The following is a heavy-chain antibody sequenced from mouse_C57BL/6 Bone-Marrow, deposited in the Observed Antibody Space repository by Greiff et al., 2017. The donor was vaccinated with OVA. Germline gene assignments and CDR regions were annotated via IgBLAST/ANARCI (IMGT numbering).Heavy chain of an antibody. CDR3: AGIYYGNPYALDY. CDR1: GFNIKNTY. Sequence: VQLKESVAELVRPGASVKLSCTASGFNIKNTYMHWVKQRPEQGLEWIGRIDPANGNTKYAPKFQGKATITSDTSSNTAYLQLSSLTSEDNAIAYCAGIYYGNPYALDYWGQGTSVTVSS. J-gene: IGHJ4*01. V-gene: IGHV14-3*01. D-gene: IGHD2-1*01. CDR2: IDPANGNT.